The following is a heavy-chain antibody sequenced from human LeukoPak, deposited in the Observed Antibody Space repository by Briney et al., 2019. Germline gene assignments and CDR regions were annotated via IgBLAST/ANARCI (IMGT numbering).Heavy chain of an antibody. D-gene: IGHD2-15*01. J-gene: IGHJ4*02. CDR3: AKGRYCSGGSCQLDY. V-gene: IGHV3-23*01. Sequence: PGGSLRLSCAASGFTFSNYAMSWVRQAPGKGLEWVSTISGSGGSTYYADSVKGRFTISRDNSKNTLYLQMNSLRAEDTAVYYCAKGRYCSGGSCQLDYWGQGTLVTVSS. CDR2: ISGSGGST. CDR1: GFTFSNYA.